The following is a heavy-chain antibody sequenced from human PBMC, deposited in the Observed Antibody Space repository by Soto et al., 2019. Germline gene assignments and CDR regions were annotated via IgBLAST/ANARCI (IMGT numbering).Heavy chain of an antibody. CDR2: ISGSGVHT. CDR1: GFTFISYA. V-gene: IGHV3-23*01. D-gene: IGHD3-10*01. CDR3: AKRKTGLLWFGASGGLDV. Sequence: PGWSLRLSCESSGFTFISYAMTWVRQAPGKGLEWVSAISGSGVHTYYADSVKGRFTISRDNSKNTLFLQMSSLTAVDSAVYYCAKRKTGLLWFGASGGLDVWGQGTTVTVSS. J-gene: IGHJ6*02.